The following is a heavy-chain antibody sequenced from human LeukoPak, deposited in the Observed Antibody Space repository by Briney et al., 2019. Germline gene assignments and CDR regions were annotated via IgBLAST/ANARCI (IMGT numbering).Heavy chain of an antibody. CDR3: ARGDYGDYDAFDI. CDR2: ISSSGSPI. D-gene: IGHD4-17*01. Sequence: GGSLRLSCAASGFTFSSYEMNWVRQAPGKGLEWVSYISSSGSPIYYADSVKGRFTISRHNSKNTLYLQMNSLRAEDTAVYYCARGDYGDYDAFDIWGQGTMVTVSS. J-gene: IGHJ3*02. V-gene: IGHV3-48*03. CDR1: GFTFSSYE.